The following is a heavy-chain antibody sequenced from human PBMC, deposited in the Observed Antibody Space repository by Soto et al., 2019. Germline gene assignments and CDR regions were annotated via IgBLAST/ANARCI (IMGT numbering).Heavy chain of an antibody. D-gene: IGHD1-26*01. J-gene: IGHJ4*02. V-gene: IGHV1-3*01. CDR1: GYTFTIYT. CDR2: INAGNGNT. Sequence: GSVKVSCRVSGYTFTIYTLHCVRQAPGQRLEWMGWINAGNGNTKNSQRVQGRVSFTRDTSATTASMELSSLRSEDTAASYCARGCGSSFFDYWGQGALVTVSS. CDR3: ARGCGSSFFDY.